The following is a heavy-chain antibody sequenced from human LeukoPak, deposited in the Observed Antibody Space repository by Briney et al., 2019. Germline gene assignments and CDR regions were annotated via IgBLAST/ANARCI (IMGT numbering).Heavy chain of an antibody. D-gene: IGHD6-13*01. CDR1: GGSFSDYY. V-gene: IGHV4-34*01. Sequence: SETLSLTCAVYGGSFSDYYWSWIRQPPGKGLEWIGEINHSGSTNYNPSLKSRVTISVDTSKNQFSLKLSSVTAADTAVYYCASPSSSWHRGWLDPWGQGTLVTVSS. J-gene: IGHJ5*02. CDR2: INHSGST. CDR3: ASPSSSWHRGWLDP.